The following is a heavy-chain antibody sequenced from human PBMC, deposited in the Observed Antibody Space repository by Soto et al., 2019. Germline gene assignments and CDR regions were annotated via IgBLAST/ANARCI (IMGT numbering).Heavy chain of an antibody. D-gene: IGHD3-10*01. CDR1: GFTFSSYS. CDR3: ATLPRSGSYYNNWFDP. CDR2: ISSSSSYI. V-gene: IGHV3-21*01. J-gene: IGHJ5*02. Sequence: GGSLRLSCAASGFTFSSYSMNWVRQAPGKGLEWVSSISSSSSYIYYADSVKGRFTISRDNAKNSLYLQMNSLRAEDTAVYYCATLPRSGSYYNNWFDPWGQGTLVTVSS.